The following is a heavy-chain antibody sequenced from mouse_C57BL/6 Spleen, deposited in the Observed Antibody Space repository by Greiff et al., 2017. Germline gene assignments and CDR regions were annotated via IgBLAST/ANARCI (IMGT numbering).Heavy chain of an antibody. CDR1: GFTFSDYG. V-gene: IGHV5-17*01. CDR3: AIAYYSNPYYFDG. D-gene: IGHD2-5*01. J-gene: IGHJ2*01. Sequence: DVMLVESGGGLVKPGGSLKLSCAASGFTFSDYGMHWVRQAPEKGLEWVAYISSGSSTIYYADTVKGRFTISRDNARTALFLQMTSLTSEDTAMYYCAIAYYSNPYYFDGWGKGTTLTVAS. CDR2: ISSGSSTI.